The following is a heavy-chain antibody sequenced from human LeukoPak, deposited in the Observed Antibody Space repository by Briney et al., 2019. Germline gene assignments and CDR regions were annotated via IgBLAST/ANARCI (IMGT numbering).Heavy chain of an antibody. V-gene: IGHV4-4*07. CDR3: ASVPRGYSYGFFFH. CDR2: IYTSGST. Sequence: SETLSLTCTVSGGSISSYYWSWIRQPAGKGLEWIGRIYTSGSTNYNPSLKSRVTMSVDTSKNQFSLKLSSVTAADTAVYYCASVPRGYSYGFFFHWGQGTLVTVSS. J-gene: IGHJ4*02. D-gene: IGHD5-18*01. CDR1: GGSISSYY.